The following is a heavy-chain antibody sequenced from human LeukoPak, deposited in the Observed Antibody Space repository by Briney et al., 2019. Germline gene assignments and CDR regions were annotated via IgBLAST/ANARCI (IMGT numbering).Heavy chain of an antibody. V-gene: IGHV3-21*01. Sequence: KSGGSLRLSCAASGFTFSSYSMNWVRQAPGKGLEWVSSISSSSNHIYYADSVKGRFTISRDNAENLLFLQMSSLSAEDTAVYYCAREDYYDNSGYEAFDIWGQGTMVTVSS. CDR2: ISSSSNHI. CDR1: GFTFSSYS. J-gene: IGHJ3*02. D-gene: IGHD3-22*01. CDR3: AREDYYDNSGYEAFDI.